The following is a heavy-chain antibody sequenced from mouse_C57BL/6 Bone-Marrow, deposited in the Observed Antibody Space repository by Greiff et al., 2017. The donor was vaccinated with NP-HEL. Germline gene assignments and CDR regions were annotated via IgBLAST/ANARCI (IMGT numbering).Heavy chain of an antibody. CDR2: IDHSDSYT. CDR1: GYTFTSYW. J-gene: IGHJ2*01. V-gene: IGHV1-69*01. Sequence: VQLQQPGAELVMPGASVKLSCKASGYTFTSYWMHWVKQRPGQGLEWIGEIDHSDSYTNYNQKFKGKSTLTVDKSSSPAYIQLSSLTSEDSAVYYCAREDYYCSSFDFDYWGQGTTLTVSS. D-gene: IGHD1-1*01. CDR3: AREDYYCSSFDFDY.